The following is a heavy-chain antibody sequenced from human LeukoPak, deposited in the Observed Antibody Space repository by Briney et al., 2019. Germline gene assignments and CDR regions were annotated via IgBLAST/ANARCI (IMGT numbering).Heavy chain of an antibody. CDR2: ISSSSSTI. CDR1: GFTFSSYS. V-gene: IGHV3-48*01. Sequence: GGTLRLSCAASGFTFSSYSMNWVRQAPGKGLEWVSYISSSSSTIYYADSVKGRFTISRDNAKNSLYLQMNSLRAEDTAVYYCARDELVGALDYWGQGTLVTVSS. D-gene: IGHD1-26*01. J-gene: IGHJ4*02. CDR3: ARDELVGALDY.